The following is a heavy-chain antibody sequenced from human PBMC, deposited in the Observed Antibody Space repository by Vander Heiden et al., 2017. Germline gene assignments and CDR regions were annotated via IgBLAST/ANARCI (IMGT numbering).Heavy chain of an antibody. D-gene: IGHD3-22*01. CDR1: GFTFRRTS. Sequence: EVQLVEPRGGLVKPGGSLRLSCAAPGFTFRRTSMNWVRQAPGKGLEWVSSISSSSSYIYYADSVKGQFTISRDNAKNSLYLQMNSLRAEDTAVYYCARDGAVVMRSYYYYGMDVWDQGTTVTVSS. CDR2: ISSSSSYI. CDR3: ARDGAVVMRSYYYYGMDV. J-gene: IGHJ6*02. V-gene: IGHV3-21*01.